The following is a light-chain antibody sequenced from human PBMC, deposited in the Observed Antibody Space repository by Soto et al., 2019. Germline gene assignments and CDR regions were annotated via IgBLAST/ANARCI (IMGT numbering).Light chain of an antibody. CDR1: SSDVGSYNL. Sequence: QSVLTQPASVSGSPGQSITISCTGTSSDVGSYNLVSWYQQHPGKAPKPMIYEGSKRPSGVSNRFSGSKSGNTASLTISGLQAEDEADYYCNSYTSSNAYVFGTGTKATV. CDR2: EGS. CDR3: NSYTSSNAYV. V-gene: IGLV2-14*02. J-gene: IGLJ1*01.